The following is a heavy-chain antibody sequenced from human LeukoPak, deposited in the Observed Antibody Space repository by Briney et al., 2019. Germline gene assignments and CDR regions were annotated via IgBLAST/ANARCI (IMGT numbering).Heavy chain of an antibody. Sequence: GGSLRLSCAASGFTFDDYGMSWVRQAPGKGLELVSGINWNGGSTGYADSVKGRFTISRDNAKNSLYLQMNSLRAEDTALYYCARDYYDSSGYYGPAGFDYWGQGTLVTVSS. J-gene: IGHJ4*02. D-gene: IGHD3-22*01. CDR3: ARDYYDSSGYYGPAGFDY. V-gene: IGHV3-20*04. CDR1: GFTFDDYG. CDR2: INWNGGST.